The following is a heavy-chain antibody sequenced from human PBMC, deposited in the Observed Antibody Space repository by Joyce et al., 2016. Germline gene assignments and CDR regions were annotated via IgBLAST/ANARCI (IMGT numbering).Heavy chain of an antibody. CDR3: ARGGLVYDYSMDV. J-gene: IGHJ6*02. Sequence: EVQLVESGGGLVKPGGSLKISCAASGFMFSTSSMSWFRQAPGKGLEWVSAISGYRMFIFHADSVRGRFTVSRDNAENSLYLQMKSLRVEDTAVYFCARGGLVYDYSMDVWGQGTTVIVSS. CDR2: ISGYRMFI. CDR1: GFMFSTSS. D-gene: IGHD2-21*01. V-gene: IGHV3-21*02.